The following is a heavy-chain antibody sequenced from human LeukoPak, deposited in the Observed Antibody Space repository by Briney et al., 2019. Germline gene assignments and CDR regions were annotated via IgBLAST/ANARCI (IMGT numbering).Heavy chain of an antibody. V-gene: IGHV3-23*01. CDR3: AKGYDYSNIFDF. CDR2: LSGSGGST. J-gene: IGHJ4*02. CDR1: GFTFTNYA. D-gene: IGHD4-11*01. Sequence: GGSLRLSCAASGFTFTNYAMSWVRQAPGKGLEWVSALSGSGGSTYYTDSVKGRLTISSDNSKNTLYLQMNGLRAEDTALYYCAKGYDYSNIFDFWGQGTLVTVSS.